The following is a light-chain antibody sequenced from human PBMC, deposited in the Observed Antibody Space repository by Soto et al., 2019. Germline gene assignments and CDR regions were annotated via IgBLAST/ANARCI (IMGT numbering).Light chain of an antibody. Sequence: DIQLTQSPSFLSASIGDRVTITCRASQGISSYLAWYQQSPGKAPKLLIYDASTLESGVPSRFSGSGSGTEFSLTITSLHPEDFASYYCQQVDTSPWTFGRGTKVEIK. V-gene: IGKV1-9*01. J-gene: IGKJ1*01. CDR3: QQVDTSPWT. CDR1: QGISSY. CDR2: DAS.